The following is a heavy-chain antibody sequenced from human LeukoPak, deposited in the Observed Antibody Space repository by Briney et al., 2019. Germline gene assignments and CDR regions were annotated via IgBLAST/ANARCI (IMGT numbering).Heavy chain of an antibody. D-gene: IGHD3-9*01. CDR1: GCSISSSSYY. CDR2: IYYSGST. Sequence: PSESLCLTCTVSGCSISSSSYYWGRLRQPPGKGLERIGSIYYSGSTYYNPSLKSRVTISVDTSKNQFSLKLSSVTAADTAVYFSTRHGSTYYDILTGYYKLQYYFAYSGQRTLVTVSS. CDR3: TRHGSTYYDILTGYYKLQYYFAY. J-gene: IGHJ4*02. V-gene: IGHV4-39*01.